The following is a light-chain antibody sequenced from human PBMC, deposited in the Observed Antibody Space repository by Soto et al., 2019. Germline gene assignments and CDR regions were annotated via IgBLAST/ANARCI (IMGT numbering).Light chain of an antibody. Sequence: EIVLTQSPATLSLSPGERATLSCRASQSVSSYLAWYQQKPGQAPRLLIYDAFNRATGIPARFSGSGSGTDFTLTISSLETEDFADYYCQQRSNWPPLYTFGQGTKLEIK. CDR2: DAF. J-gene: IGKJ2*01. CDR3: QQRSNWPPLYT. CDR1: QSVSSY. V-gene: IGKV3-11*01.